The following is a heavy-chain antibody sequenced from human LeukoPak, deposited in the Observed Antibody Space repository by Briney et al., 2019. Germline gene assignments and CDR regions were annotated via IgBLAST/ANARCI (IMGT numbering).Heavy chain of an antibody. V-gene: IGHV3-21*01. CDR1: GFTFSSYS. CDR3: ARQMYDY. Sequence: GGSLRLSCAASGFTFSSYSMNWVRQAPGKGLEWVSSISSSSSYIYYADSVKGRFTISRDNAKNSLYLQVNSLRAEDTAVYYCARQMYDYWGQGTLVTVSS. CDR2: ISSSSSYI. J-gene: IGHJ4*02. D-gene: IGHD2-8*01.